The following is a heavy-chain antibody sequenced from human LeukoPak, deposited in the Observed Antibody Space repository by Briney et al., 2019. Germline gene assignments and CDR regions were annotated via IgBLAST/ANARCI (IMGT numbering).Heavy chain of an antibody. CDR1: RFTFSNYA. CDR3: ARDWRELHLPKYTDY. D-gene: IGHD1-26*01. Sequence: PGGSLRLSCAASRFTFSNYAMSWVRQAPGKGLEWVSATSGSGDTTYYADSVKGRFTISRDNSRNTLYLQMNSLRAEDTAVYYCARDWRELHLPKYTDYWGQGTLVTVSS. CDR2: TSGSGDTT. V-gene: IGHV3-23*01. J-gene: IGHJ4*02.